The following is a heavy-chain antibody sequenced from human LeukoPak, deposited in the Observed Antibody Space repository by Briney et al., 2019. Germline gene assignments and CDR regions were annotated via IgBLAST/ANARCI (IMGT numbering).Heavy chain of an antibody. Sequence: GGSLRLSCAASGFTFSSYAMSWVRQAPGKGLEWVAVISYDGSNKYYADSVKGRFTISRDNSKNTLYLQMNSLRAEDTAVYYCAREASGGSLDYWGQGTLVTVSS. J-gene: IGHJ4*02. CDR2: ISYDGSNK. CDR1: GFTFSSYA. V-gene: IGHV3-30-3*01. CDR3: AREASGGSLDY. D-gene: IGHD3-16*01.